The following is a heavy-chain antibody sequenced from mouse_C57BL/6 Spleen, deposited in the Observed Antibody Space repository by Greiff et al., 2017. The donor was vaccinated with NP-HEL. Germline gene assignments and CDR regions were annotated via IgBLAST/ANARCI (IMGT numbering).Heavy chain of an antibody. D-gene: IGHD2-12*01. CDR1: GFTFSDYG. V-gene: IGHV5-17*01. CDR3: ARRRRCAMDY. CDR2: ISSGSSTI. Sequence: DVHLVESGGGLVKPGGSLKLSCAASGFTFSDYGMHWVRQAPEKGLEWVAYISSGSSTIYYADTVKGRFTISRDNAKNTLFLQMTSLRSEDTAMYYCARRRRCAMDYWGQGTSVTVSS. J-gene: IGHJ4*01.